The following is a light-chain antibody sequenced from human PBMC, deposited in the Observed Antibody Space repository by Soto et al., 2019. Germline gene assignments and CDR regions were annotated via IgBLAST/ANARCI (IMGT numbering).Light chain of an antibody. CDR3: SSYTSSNTLV. CDR1: SSGVGGYKY. Sequence: QSVLTQPASVSGSPGQSITISCTGTSSGVGGYKYVSWYQHQSGKAPKLMIYEVSNRPSGVSNRFSGSKSGNTASLTISGLQAEDEADYYCSSYTSSNTLVFGGGTQLTVL. V-gene: IGLV2-14*01. CDR2: EVS. J-gene: IGLJ7*01.